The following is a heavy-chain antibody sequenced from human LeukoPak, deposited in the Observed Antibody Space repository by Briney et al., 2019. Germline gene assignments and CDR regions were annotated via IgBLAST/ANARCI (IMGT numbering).Heavy chain of an antibody. D-gene: IGHD4-11*01. V-gene: IGHV3-30*18. J-gene: IGHJ4*02. CDR1: GFTFSSYA. CDR3: AKGHDYTAY. CDR2: ISYDGSNK. Sequence: GGSLRLSCAASGFTFSSYAMSWVRQAPGKGLEWVAVISYDGSNKYYADSVKGRFTISRDNSKNTLYLQMNSLRAEDTAVYYCAKGHDYTAYWGQGTLVTVSS.